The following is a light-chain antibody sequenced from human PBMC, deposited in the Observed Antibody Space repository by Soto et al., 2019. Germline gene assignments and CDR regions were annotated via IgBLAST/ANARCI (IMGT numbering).Light chain of an antibody. V-gene: IGKV3-20*01. CDR1: QSVRNNY. CDR2: GAS. Sequence: EIVLTQSPGTLSLSPGEGATLSCRASQSVRNNYLAWYQQKPGQAPRLLISGASSRATGVPDRFSGSGSGTDFTLTISRLESEDFALYYCQRYGSSPPHTFGQGTRLEIK. J-gene: IGKJ2*01. CDR3: QRYGSSPPHT.